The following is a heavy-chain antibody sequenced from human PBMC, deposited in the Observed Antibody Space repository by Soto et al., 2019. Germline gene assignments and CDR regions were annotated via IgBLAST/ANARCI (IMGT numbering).Heavy chain of an antibody. CDR3: ASRPSGSGFDP. J-gene: IGHJ5*02. Sequence: SETLSLTCTVSGGSLSSYYWSWIRQPPGKGLEWIGYIYYSGSTNYNPSLKSRVTISVDRSKNQFSLKLSSVTAADTAVYYCASRPSGSGFDPWGQGTLVTVSS. CDR2: IYYSGST. D-gene: IGHD1-26*01. V-gene: IGHV4-59*12. CDR1: GGSLSSYY.